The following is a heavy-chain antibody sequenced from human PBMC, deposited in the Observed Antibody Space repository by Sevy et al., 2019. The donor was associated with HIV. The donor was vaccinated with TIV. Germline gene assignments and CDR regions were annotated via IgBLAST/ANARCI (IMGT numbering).Heavy chain of an antibody. V-gene: IGHV4-34*01. J-gene: IGHJ6*02. CDR1: GGSFSGYY. CDR3: ARFRLYGSGSYYPNYYYYGMDV. D-gene: IGHD3-10*01. CDR2: CNHSGST. Sequence: SETLSLTCAVYGGSFSGYYWSWIRQPPGKGLEWIGECNHSGSTNYNPSLKSRVTISVDTSKNQFSLKLSSVTAADTAVYYCARFRLYGSGSYYPNYYYYGMDVWGQGTTVTVSS.